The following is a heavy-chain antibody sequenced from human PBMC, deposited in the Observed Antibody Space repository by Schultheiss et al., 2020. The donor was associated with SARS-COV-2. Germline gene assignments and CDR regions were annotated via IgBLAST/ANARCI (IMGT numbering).Heavy chain of an antibody. CDR1: GFTFSSYA. D-gene: IGHD6-6*01. CDR3: ARGPVPARPIDY. CDR2: ISSSGSTI. V-gene: IGHV3-48*04. J-gene: IGHJ4*02. Sequence: GGSLRLSCAASGFTFSSYAMSWVRQAPGKGLEWVSYISSSGSTIYYADSVKGRFTISRDNAKNSLYLQMNSLRAEDTAVYYCARGPVPARPIDYWGQGTLVTVSS.